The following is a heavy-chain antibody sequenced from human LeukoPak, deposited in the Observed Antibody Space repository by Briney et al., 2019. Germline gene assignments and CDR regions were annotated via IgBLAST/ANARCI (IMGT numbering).Heavy chain of an antibody. J-gene: IGHJ4*02. CDR2: ISYDGSDK. CDR1: GFTFNNYA. D-gene: IGHD3-22*01. Sequence: GGSLRLSCAASGFTFNNYAIHWVRQAPGKWLEWVALISYDGSDKYYADSVKGRFTISRDNSKNTLYLQMNSLRPEDTALYYCVRGRYYYDVSGYPDYWGQGTLVTVSS. CDR3: VRGRYYYDVSGYPDY. V-gene: IGHV3-30-3*01.